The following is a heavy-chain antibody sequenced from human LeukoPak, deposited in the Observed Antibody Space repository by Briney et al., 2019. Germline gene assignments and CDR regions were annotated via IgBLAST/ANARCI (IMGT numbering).Heavy chain of an antibody. CDR3: AKDRNAWPTNFDS. D-gene: IGHD5-24*01. J-gene: IGHJ4*02. CDR2: ISSSGGTT. CDR1: GFTFRTYA. Sequence: PVGSLRLSCAASGFTFRTYAVNCVRQAPGKRLEWVSAISSSGGTTYTADSVKGRFSISIDNSKNTLYLRMNSLRAEDTDIYYCAKDRNAWPTNFDSWGQGTLVTVSA. V-gene: IGHV3-23*01.